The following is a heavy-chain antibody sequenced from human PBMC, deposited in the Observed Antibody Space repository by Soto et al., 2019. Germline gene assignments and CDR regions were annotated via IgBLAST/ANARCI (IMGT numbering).Heavy chain of an antibody. D-gene: IGHD3-10*01. Sequence: WGTLRLSCAASGITFSNYAMSWVRQAPGKGLEWVSAISASVGSTYYTGSVKGRFTISRDNSKNTLYLQMNSLRAEDTAVYYCAKGGQSYGYWGQGTLVTVSS. CDR1: GITFSNYA. V-gene: IGHV3-23*01. J-gene: IGHJ4*02. CDR3: AKGGQSYGY. CDR2: ISASVGST.